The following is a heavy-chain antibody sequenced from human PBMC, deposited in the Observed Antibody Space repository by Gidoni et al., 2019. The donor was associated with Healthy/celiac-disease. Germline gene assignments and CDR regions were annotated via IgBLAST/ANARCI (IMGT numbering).Heavy chain of an antibody. V-gene: IGHV3-23*01. D-gene: IGHD4-4*01. CDR1: GLALSSYA. CDR3: AKDLDYSNYVGSLTSNFDY. J-gene: IGHJ4*02. Sequence: EGQLLASGGGLVQAGGAMRPTGAGYGLALSSYAMSWGRQAPGEGLGGVSAIGGSGGSTYSAASVKGRFTISRDNSKNTLYLQMTRLRAEETAVYYCAKDLDYSNYVGSLTSNFDYWGQGTLVTVSS. CDR2: IGGSGGST.